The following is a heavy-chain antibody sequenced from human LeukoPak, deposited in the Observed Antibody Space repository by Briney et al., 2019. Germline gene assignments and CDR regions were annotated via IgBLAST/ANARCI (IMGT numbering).Heavy chain of an antibody. J-gene: IGHJ4*02. CDR3: VKDRGILPRDFDS. D-gene: IGHD3-10*01. CDR1: GFIFSNYA. Sequence: GGSLRLSCSVSGFIFSNYAMHWVRQAPGKGLGYVSGIGTDGTTTYYTDSVKDRFTISRDNSKNTLYLQMSSPRSEDTAMFYCVKDRGILPRDFDSWGQGILVTVSS. V-gene: IGHV3-64D*06. CDR2: IGTDGTTT.